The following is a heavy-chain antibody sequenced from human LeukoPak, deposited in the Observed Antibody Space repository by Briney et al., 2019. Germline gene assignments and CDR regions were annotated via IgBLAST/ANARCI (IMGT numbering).Heavy chain of an antibody. CDR2: MNPNSGNT. CDR3: ARWIQLRQGFDY. D-gene: IGHD5-18*01. Sequence: ASVKVSCKASGYTFTGYYMHWVRQATGQGLEWMGWMNPNSGNTGYAQKFQGRVTMTRNTSISTAYMELSSLRSEDTAVYYCARWIQLRQGFDYWGQGTLVTVSS. J-gene: IGHJ4*02. V-gene: IGHV1-8*02. CDR1: GYTFTGYY.